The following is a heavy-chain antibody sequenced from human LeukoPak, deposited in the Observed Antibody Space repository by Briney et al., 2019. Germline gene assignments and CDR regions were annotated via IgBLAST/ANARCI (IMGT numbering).Heavy chain of an antibody. CDR3: ARGRYSSSINSMDV. CDR1: GGTFSSYT. CDR2: FIPIFGTA. V-gene: IGHV1-69*13. Sequence: SVKVSCKASGGTFSSYTISWVRQAPGQGLEWMGGFIPIFGTANYAQKFQGRVTITADESTSTAYMELSSLRSEDTAVYYCARGRYSSSINSMDVWGQGTTVTVSS. D-gene: IGHD6-6*01. J-gene: IGHJ6*02.